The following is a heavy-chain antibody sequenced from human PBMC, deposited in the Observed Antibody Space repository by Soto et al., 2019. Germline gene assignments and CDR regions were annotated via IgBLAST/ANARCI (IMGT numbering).Heavy chain of an antibody. V-gene: IGHV3-21*01. CDR1: GFTFSSYS. Sequence: GALRLSCAASGFTFSSYSMNWVRQAPGKGLEWVSFISSSSSYIYYADSVKGRFTISRDNAKNSLYLQMNSLRAEDTAVYYCARGTHGFDPWGQGTLVTVSS. CDR3: ARGTHGFDP. J-gene: IGHJ5*02. CDR2: ISSSSSYI.